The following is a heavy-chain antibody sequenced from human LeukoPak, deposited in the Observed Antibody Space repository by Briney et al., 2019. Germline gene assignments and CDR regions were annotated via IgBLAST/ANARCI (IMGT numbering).Heavy chain of an antibody. CDR3: AKRGVVIRVILVGFHKEAYYFDS. CDR2: ISDSGGRT. CDR1: GITVSNYG. D-gene: IGHD2-21*01. V-gene: IGHV3-23*01. Sequence: GVSLRLSCAVSGITVSNYGMSWVRQAPGKGLEWVAGISDSGGRTNYADSVKGRFTISRDNSKNTLYLQMNSLRAEDTAVYFCAKRGVVIRVILVGFHKEAYYFDSWGQGALVTVSS. J-gene: IGHJ4*02.